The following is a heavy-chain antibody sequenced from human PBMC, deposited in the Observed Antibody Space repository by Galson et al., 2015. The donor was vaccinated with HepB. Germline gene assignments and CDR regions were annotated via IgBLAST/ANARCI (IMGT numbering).Heavy chain of an antibody. D-gene: IGHD4/OR15-4a*01. V-gene: IGHV3-21*01. CDR2: ITSSSSLI. Sequence: SLRLSCAASEFAFGSFSMNWVRQAPGKGLEWVSSITSSSSLIYYADSVKGRFTISRDNAKNSLFLQMNSLRAEDTAVYYCATTKFGSGAYWTFDIWGQGTLVTVSS. J-gene: IGHJ3*02. CDR1: EFAFGSFS. CDR3: ATTKFGSGAYWTFDI.